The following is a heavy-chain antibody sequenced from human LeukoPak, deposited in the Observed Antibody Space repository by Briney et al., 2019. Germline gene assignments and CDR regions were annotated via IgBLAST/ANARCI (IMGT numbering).Heavy chain of an antibody. D-gene: IGHD5-18*01. CDR3: ARDNLWGPNYGYSYYYGMDV. V-gene: IGHV3-30-3*01. J-gene: IGHJ6*02. CDR2: ISYDGSNK. Sequence: PGGSLRLSCAASGFTFSSYAMHWVRQAPGKGLEWVAVISYDGSNKYYADSVKGRFTISRDNSKNTLYLQMNSLRAEDTAVYYCARDNLWGPNYGYSYYYGMDVWGQGTTVTVSS. CDR1: GFTFSSYA.